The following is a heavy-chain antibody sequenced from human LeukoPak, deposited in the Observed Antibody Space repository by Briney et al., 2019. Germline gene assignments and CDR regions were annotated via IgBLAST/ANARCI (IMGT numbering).Heavy chain of an antibody. CDR3: ATAPPPTIFGVVNPGGFDY. D-gene: IGHD3-3*01. V-gene: IGHV1-2*04. Sequence: GASVKVSCKASGYTFTGYYMHWVRQAPGQGLEWMGWINPNSGGTNYAQKFQGWVTMTRDTSISTAYMELSRLRSDDTAVYYCATAPPPTIFGVVNPGGFDYWGQGTLVTVSS. CDR2: INPNSGGT. J-gene: IGHJ4*02. CDR1: GYTFTGYY.